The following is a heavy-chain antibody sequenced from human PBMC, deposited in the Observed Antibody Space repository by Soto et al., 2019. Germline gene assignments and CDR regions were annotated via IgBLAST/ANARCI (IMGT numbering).Heavy chain of an antibody. CDR1: GGTFSSYA. CDR3: ARVLLDYYYGMDV. D-gene: IGHD2-8*02. CDR2: IIPIFGTA. V-gene: IGHV1-69*06. J-gene: IGHJ6*02. Sequence: GASVKVSCKASGGTFSSYAISWVRQAPGQGLEWMGGIIPIFGTANYAQKFQGRVTITADKSTSTAYMELSSLRSEDTAVYYCARVLLDYYYGMDVWGQGTTVTVSS.